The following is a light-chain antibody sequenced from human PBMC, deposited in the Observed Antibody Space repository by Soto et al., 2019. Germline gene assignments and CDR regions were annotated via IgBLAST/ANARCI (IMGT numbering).Light chain of an antibody. CDR1: QSIRNY. J-gene: IGKJ2*01. Sequence: DIQMTQSPSSLAASVGDRVAITCRASQSIRNYLNWYQQKPGRAPKFLIHAVSRLQNGVSSRFSGSGSDTEFILTISSLQAEDVAIYYCQQFSSPPFFPFGQGTKVEIK. CDR2: AVS. CDR3: QQFSSPPFFP. V-gene: IGKV1-39*01.